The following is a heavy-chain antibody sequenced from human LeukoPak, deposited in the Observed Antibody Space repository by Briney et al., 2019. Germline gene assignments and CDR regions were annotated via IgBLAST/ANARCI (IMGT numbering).Heavy chain of an antibody. J-gene: IGHJ4*02. Sequence: GESLRLSCAASGFTFSSYWMYWVRQAPGKGLVWVSRINSDGSSTSYADSVKGRFTISRDNAKNTLYLQMNSLRAEDTAVYYCATNYYDSSGYYRNRPYYFDYWGQGTLVTVSS. CDR1: GFTFSSYW. CDR3: ATNYYDSSGYYRNRPYYFDY. V-gene: IGHV3-74*01. CDR2: INSDGSST. D-gene: IGHD3-22*01.